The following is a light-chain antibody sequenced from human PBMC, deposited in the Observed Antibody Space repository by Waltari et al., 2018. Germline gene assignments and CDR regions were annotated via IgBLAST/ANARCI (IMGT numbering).Light chain of an antibody. CDR3: QQRSNWPRT. Sequence: EIVLTQSSAGLSLSPGERATLPRRASQTVSTYLAWHQQKPGQAPRLLIYDASNRATGIPARFSGSGSGTDFTLTISSLEPEDFAVYYCQQRSNWPRTFGQGTKVEIK. CDR2: DAS. V-gene: IGKV3-11*01. CDR1: QTVSTY. J-gene: IGKJ1*01.